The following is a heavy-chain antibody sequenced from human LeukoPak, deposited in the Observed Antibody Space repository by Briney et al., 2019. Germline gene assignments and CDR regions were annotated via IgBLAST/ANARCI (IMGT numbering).Heavy chain of an antibody. J-gene: IGHJ5*02. D-gene: IGHD3-22*01. CDR1: GYTFTSYG. CDR3: ARDQTPFLLPNNWFDP. V-gene: IGHV1-18*01. Sequence: GASVKVSCKASGYTFTSYGISWVRRAPGQGLEWMGWISAYNGNTNYAQKLQGRVTMTTDTSTSTAYMELRSLRSDDTAVYYCARDQTPFLLPNNWFDPWGQGTLVTVSS. CDR2: ISAYNGNT.